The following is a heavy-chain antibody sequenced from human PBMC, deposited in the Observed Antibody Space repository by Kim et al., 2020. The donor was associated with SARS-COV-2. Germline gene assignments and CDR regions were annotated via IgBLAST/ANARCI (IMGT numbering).Heavy chain of an antibody. CDR2: T. Sequence: TTYADPGKGRFTISRDNAKNTLYLQINSLRAEDTAVYFCTRGNYHGMDVWGQGTTVTVSS. J-gene: IGHJ6*02. CDR3: TRGNYHGMDV. V-gene: IGHV3-74*01.